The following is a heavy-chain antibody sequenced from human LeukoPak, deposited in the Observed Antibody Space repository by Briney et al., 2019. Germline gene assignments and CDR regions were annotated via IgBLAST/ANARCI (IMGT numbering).Heavy chain of an antibody. V-gene: IGHV3-33*01. D-gene: IGHD3-10*01. Sequence: PGRSLRLSRAASGFTFSSYGMHWVRQAPGKGLEWVAVIWYDGSNEYYADSVKGRFTISRDNSKNTLYLQMNSLRAEDTAVYYCARNPVLVRGYYYYYGMDVWGQGTTVTVSS. CDR3: ARNPVLVRGYYYYYGMDV. CDR1: GFTFSSYG. J-gene: IGHJ6*02. CDR2: IWYDGSNE.